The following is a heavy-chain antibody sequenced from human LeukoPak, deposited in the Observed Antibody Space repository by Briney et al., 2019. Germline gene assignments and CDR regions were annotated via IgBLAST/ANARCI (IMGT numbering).Heavy chain of an antibody. V-gene: IGHV3-23*01. J-gene: IGHJ4*02. Sequence: GGSLRLSCAVFGFTFSSYAMSWVRQAPGKGLEWVSTINSGGDNTYYADSVKGRFTISRDNSKSTLYLQMNSLRAEDTAVYYCAKDLYGDYQSDYWGQGTLVIVSS. CDR1: GFTFSSYA. CDR3: AKDLYGDYQSDY. D-gene: IGHD4-17*01. CDR2: INSGGDNT.